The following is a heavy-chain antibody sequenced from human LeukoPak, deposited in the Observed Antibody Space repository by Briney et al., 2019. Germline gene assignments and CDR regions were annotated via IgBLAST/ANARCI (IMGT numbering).Heavy chain of an antibody. D-gene: IGHD3-9*01. J-gene: IGHJ4*02. CDR2: ISGSGSGT. V-gene: IGHV3-23*01. CDR1: GFTFSSYA. Sequence: GGSLRLSCAASGFTFSSYAMSWVRQAPGKGLEWVSTISGSGSGTYYADSVKGRFTISRDNSKNTLCLQMNSLRAEDTAVYYCAKKGQQTGTDYFDYWGQGTLVTVSS. CDR3: AKKGQQTGTDYFDY.